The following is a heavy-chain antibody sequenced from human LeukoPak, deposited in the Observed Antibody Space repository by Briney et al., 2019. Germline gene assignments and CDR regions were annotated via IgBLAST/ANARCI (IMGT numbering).Heavy chain of an antibody. V-gene: IGHV3-7*01. CDR1: GFTFSSYW. J-gene: IGHJ4*02. CDR3: ARDRSTGTYDY. D-gene: IGHD1-1*01. Sequence: PGGSLRLSCAASGFTFSSYWMSWVRQAPGKGLEWVANIKQDGSEKYYVDSVKGRFTISRDNAKNSLYPQMNSLRAEDTAVYYCARDRSTGTYDYWGQGTLVTVSS. CDR2: IKQDGSEK.